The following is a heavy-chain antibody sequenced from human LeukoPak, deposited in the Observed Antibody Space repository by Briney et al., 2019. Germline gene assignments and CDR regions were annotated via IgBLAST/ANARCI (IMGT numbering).Heavy chain of an antibody. CDR2: INKSGGGT. D-gene: IGHD6-19*01. CDR3: AKVTWSSSGSDY. V-gene: IGHV3-23*01. CDR1: GLTFSSYD. J-gene: IGHJ4*02. Sequence: SGGSLRLSCAASGLTFSSYDMSWVRQAPGKGLEWVSGINKSGGGTYYADSVKGRFTMSRDNSKNTLFLQMNSLRAEDTAVYYCAKVTWSSSGSDYWGQGTLVTVSS.